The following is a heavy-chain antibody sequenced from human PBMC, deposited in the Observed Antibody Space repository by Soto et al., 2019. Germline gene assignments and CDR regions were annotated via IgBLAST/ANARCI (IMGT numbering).Heavy chain of an antibody. Sequence: PSETLSLTCTVSGGSISSGGYYWSWILQHPGKGLEWIGYIYYSGSTYYNPSLKSRVTISVDTSKNQFSLKLSSVTAADTAVYYCAREDIVVVPAAMSPGMDVWGQGTTVTVSS. CDR2: IYYSGST. V-gene: IGHV4-31*03. CDR3: AREDIVVVPAAMSPGMDV. CDR1: GGSISSGGYY. J-gene: IGHJ6*02. D-gene: IGHD2-2*01.